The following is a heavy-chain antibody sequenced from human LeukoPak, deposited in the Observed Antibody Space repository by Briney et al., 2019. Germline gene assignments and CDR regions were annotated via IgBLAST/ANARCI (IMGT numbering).Heavy chain of an antibody. D-gene: IGHD3-10*01. CDR3: AKGSGSGSYYTFFDY. V-gene: IGHV3-30*18. CDR1: GFTFSTYG. CDR2: LSYDGSNK. J-gene: IGHJ4*02. Sequence: GGSLRLSCVASGFTFSTYGMHWVRQAPGKGLEWVAVLSYDGSNKYYADSVKGRFTISRDNSKNTLYLQMNSLRAEDTAVYYCAKGSGSGSYYTFFDYWGQGALVTVSS.